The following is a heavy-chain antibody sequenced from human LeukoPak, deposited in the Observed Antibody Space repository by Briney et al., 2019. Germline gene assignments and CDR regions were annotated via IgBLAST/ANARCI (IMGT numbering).Heavy chain of an antibody. V-gene: IGHV3-23*01. CDR3: AKDHLTGDPGWYFDL. CDR2: ISGSGEST. D-gene: IGHD7-27*01. Sequence: AGGSLRLSCAASGFTFRIYAMSWVRQAPGRGLEWVSTISGSGESTYYADSVKGRFTFSRDNSKNTLYLQMNSLRAEDTAVYYCAKDHLTGDPGWYFDLWGRGALVTVSS. CDR1: GFTFRIYA. J-gene: IGHJ2*01.